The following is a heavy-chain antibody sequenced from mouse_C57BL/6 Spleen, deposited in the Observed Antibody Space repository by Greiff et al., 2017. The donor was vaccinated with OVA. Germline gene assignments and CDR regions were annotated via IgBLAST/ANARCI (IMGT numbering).Heavy chain of an antibody. D-gene: IGHD2-5*01. CDR2: IFPGSGST. V-gene: IGHV1-75*01. CDR1: GYTFTDYY. CDR3: ARKAYYSNLWGFAY. Sequence: VKVVESGPELVKPGASVKISCKASGYTFTDYYINWVKQRPGQGLEWIGWIFPGSGSTYYNEKCKGKATLTVDKSSSTAYMLLSSLTSEDSAVYFCARKAYYSNLWGFAYWGQGTLVTVSA. J-gene: IGHJ3*01.